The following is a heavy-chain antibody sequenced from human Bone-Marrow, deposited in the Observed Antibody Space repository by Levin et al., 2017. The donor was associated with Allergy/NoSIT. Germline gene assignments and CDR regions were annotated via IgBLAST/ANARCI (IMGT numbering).Heavy chain of an antibody. V-gene: IGHV3-7*01. CDR3: ARGVWWLHY. CDR2: IKEDGSEK. J-gene: IGHJ4*02. Sequence: PGGSLRLSCEASGFTFGSYWMTWVRQAPGKGLEWVANIKEDGSEKYYVDSVKGRFTLSRDNAKDSLYLQMNSLRADDTAVYYCARGVWWLHYWGQGTLVTVSS. CDR1: GFTFGSYW. D-gene: IGHD1-26*01.